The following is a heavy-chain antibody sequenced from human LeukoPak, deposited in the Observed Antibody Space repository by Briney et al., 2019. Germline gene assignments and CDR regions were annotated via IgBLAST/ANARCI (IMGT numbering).Heavy chain of an antibody. CDR3: ARDRTLLLWSNYYFDY. V-gene: IGHV3-74*01. CDR2: INSGGSST. D-gene: IGHD3-10*01. J-gene: IGHJ4*02. Sequence: GGSLRLSCAASGFTFSSYWMHWVRQAPGKGLVWVSRINSGGSSTSYADSVKGRFTISRDNAKNTLYLQMNSLRAEDTAVYYCARDRTLLLWSNYYFDYWGQGTLVTVSS. CDR1: GFTFSSYW.